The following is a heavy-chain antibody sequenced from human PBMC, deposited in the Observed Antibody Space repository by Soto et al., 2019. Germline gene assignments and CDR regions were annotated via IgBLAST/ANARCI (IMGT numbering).Heavy chain of an antibody. J-gene: IGHJ2*01. D-gene: IGHD7-27*01. CDR1: GFTVSSNY. CDR3: ARDRWGSWYFDL. CDR2: IYSGGST. Sequence: EVQLVETGGGLIQPGGSLRLSCAASGFTVSSNYMSWVRQAPGKGLEWVSVIYSGGSTYYADSVKGRFTISRDNSKNTVYLQMNRLRAEDSAVYYCARDRWGSWYFDLWGRGTLVTVSS. V-gene: IGHV3-53*02.